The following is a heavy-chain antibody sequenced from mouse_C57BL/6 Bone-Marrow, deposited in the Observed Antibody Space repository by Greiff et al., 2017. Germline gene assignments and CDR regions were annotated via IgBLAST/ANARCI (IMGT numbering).Heavy chain of an antibody. CDR2: IYPGSGNT. J-gene: IGHJ3*01. CDR1: GYSFTSYY. CDR3: AREDYYPFAY. Sequence: QVQLQQSGPELVKPGASVKISCKASGYSFTSYYIHWVKQRPGQGLEWIGWIYPGSGNTKYNEKFKGKATLTADTSSSTAYMQLSSLTSEDSAVYYCAREDYYPFAYWGQGTLVTVSA. D-gene: IGHD1-1*01. V-gene: IGHV1-66*01.